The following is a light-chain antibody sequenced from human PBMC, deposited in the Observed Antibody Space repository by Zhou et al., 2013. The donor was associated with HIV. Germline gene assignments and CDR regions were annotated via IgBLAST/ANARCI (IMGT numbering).Light chain of an antibody. J-gene: IGKJ1*01. Sequence: DIVMTQSPLSLSVTLGEPASMSCRSSQSLLHSNGYNYLDWYLQKPGQSPHLLIYLGSNRASGVPDRFSGSGSGTDFTLKISRVEAEDVGFYFCMQALQTPRTFGQGTKV. CDR2: LGS. CDR1: QSLLHSNGYNY. V-gene: IGKV2-28*01. CDR3: MQALQTPRT.